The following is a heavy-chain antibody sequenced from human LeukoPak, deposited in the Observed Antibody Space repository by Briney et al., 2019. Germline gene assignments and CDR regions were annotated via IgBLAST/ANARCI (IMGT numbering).Heavy chain of an antibody. CDR3: ATHCSSTSCQTDAFDI. Sequence: GGSLRLSCAASGCTFSSDSMNWVRQAPGKGLERVSSISSSSSYIYYADSVKGRFTISRDNAKNSLYLQMNSLRAEDTAVYYCATHCSSTSCQTDAFDIWGQGTMVTVSS. V-gene: IGHV3-21*01. J-gene: IGHJ3*02. CDR1: GCTFSSDS. D-gene: IGHD2-2*01. CDR2: ISSSSSYI.